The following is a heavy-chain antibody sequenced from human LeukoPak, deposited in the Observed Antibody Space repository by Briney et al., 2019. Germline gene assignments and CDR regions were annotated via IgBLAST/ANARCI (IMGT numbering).Heavy chain of an antibody. V-gene: IGHV3-43*02. J-gene: IGHJ4*02. CDR1: GFTFDDYA. Sequence: GGSLRLSCAASGFTFDDYAMHWVRQAPGKGLEWVSLISGDGRSTYYADSVKGRFTISRDNSKNSLYLQMNSLRTEDTALYYCAKDKRYSGYDPFDYWGQGTLVTVSS. D-gene: IGHD5-12*01. CDR3: AKDKRYSGYDPFDY. CDR2: ISGDGRST.